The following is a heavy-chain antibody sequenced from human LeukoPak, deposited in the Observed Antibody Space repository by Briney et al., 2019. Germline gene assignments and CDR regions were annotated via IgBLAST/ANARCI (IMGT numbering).Heavy chain of an antibody. D-gene: IGHD2-2*01. V-gene: IGHV1-69*05. CDR3: ARENIVVVPAAIRYFDY. J-gene: IGHJ4*02. CDR2: IIPIFGTA. Sequence: SVKVSCKASGGTFSSYAISWVRQAPGQGLEWMGGIIPIFGTANYAQKFQGRVTITTDESTSTAYMELSSLRPEDTAVYYCARENIVVVPAAIRYFDYWGQGTLVTVSS. CDR1: GGTFSSYA.